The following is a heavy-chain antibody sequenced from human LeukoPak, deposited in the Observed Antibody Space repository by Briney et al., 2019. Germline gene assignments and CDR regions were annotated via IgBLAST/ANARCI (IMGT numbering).Heavy chain of an antibody. Sequence: ASVKVSCKASGYTFTSYAMHWVRQAPGQRLEWMGWINAGNGNTKYSQKFQGRVTNTRDTSASTAYMELSSLRSEDTAVYYCARDKWSSSWPSGSVLGCWGQGTLVTVSS. CDR1: GYTFTSYA. CDR3: ARDKWSSSWPSGSVLGC. V-gene: IGHV1-3*01. J-gene: IGHJ4*02. CDR2: INAGNGNT. D-gene: IGHD6-13*01.